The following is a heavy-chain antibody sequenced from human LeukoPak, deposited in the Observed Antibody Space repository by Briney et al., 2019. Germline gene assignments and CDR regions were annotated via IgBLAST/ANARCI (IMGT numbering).Heavy chain of an antibody. CDR2: INPNSGGT. CDR3: ARGVPEGIVGAMYHY. D-gene: IGHD1-26*01. Sequence: ASVKVSCKASGYTFTSYDINWVRQATGQGLEWMGWINPNSGGTNYAQKFQGRVTMTRDTSISTAYMELSRLRSDDTAVYYCARGVPEGIVGAMYHYWGQGTLVTVSS. V-gene: IGHV1-2*02. J-gene: IGHJ4*02. CDR1: GYTFTSYD.